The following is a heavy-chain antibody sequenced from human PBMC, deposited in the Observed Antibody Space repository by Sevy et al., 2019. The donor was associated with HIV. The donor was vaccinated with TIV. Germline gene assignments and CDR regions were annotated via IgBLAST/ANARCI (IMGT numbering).Heavy chain of an antibody. CDR3: AREGVVAADY. V-gene: IGHV3-21*01. J-gene: IGHJ4*02. D-gene: IGHD6-13*01. CDR2: ISSSSSYI. CDR1: GFTFSSYS. Sequence: GGSLRLSCAASGFTFSSYSMNWVRKAPGKGLEWVSSISSSSSYIYYADSVKGRFTISIDNAKNSLYLQMNSLRAEDTAVYYCAREGVVAADYWGQGTLVTVSS.